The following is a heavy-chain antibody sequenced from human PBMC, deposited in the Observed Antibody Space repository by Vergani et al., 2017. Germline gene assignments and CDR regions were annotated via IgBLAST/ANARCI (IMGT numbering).Heavy chain of an antibody. CDR3: ARSVESAAFDV. CDR2: ISGNGGST. Sequence: EVQLLESGGDLIPRGGSLRLSCAASGFTFSNYAMSWVRQAPGRGLEWVSTISGNGGSTYYADAVKGRFTISRDNSKNTLYLQMNSLRAEDTAIFYCARSVESAAFDVWGQGTMVTVSS. CDR1: GFTFSNYA. J-gene: IGHJ3*01. V-gene: IGHV3-23*01.